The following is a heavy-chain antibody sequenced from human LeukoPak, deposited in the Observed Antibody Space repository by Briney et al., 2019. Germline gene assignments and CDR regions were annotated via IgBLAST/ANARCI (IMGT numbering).Heavy chain of an antibody. D-gene: IGHD2-21*02. CDR1: GGSLNNYY. J-gene: IGHJ4*02. V-gene: IGHV4-59*01. CDR3: ARAGLSGGLDCGGDCYPPYFDY. Sequence: SETLSLTCTVSGGSLNNYYWSWIRQPPGKGLEWIGSIYHSGSTNYNPSLKSGVTISVDTSNNHFSLKLTSVTAADTAVYYCARAGLSGGLDCGGDCYPPYFDYWGQGTLVTVSS. CDR2: IYHSGST.